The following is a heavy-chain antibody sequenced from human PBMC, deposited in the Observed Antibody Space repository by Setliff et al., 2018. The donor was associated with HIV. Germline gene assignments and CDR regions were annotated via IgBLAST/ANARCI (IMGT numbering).Heavy chain of an antibody. Sequence: ASVKVSCKASGYTFTSYSINWVRQAPGQGLEWMGWINTNTGNPTYAQDFTRRFVFSLDTSVSTAYLQISILKAEDTAVYYCTRDHTPPPNYDFWSGQIDLRNIFYYMDVWGTGSPVTVSS. CDR2: INTNTGNP. CDR3: TRDHTPPPNYDFWSGQIDLRNIFYYMDV. CDR1: GYTFTSYS. D-gene: IGHD3-3*01. V-gene: IGHV7-4-1*02. J-gene: IGHJ6*03.